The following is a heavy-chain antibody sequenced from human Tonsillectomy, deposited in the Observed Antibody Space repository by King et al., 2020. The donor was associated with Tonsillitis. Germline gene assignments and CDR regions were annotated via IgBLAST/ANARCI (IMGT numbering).Heavy chain of an antibody. CDR1: GGSFSGFY. J-gene: IGHJ5*02. Sequence: VQLQQWGAGLLKPSETLCLTCAVYGGSFSGFYWSWVRQPPGKGLEWIGEINHSGSTNYNSSLKSRVTVSVDTSKNQFSLKLTSVTAADTAVYYCARSRGDYDDNSWFDPWGQGTLVTVS. CDR3: ARSRGDYDDNSWFDP. V-gene: IGHV4-34*01. CDR2: INHSGST. D-gene: IGHD4-17*01.